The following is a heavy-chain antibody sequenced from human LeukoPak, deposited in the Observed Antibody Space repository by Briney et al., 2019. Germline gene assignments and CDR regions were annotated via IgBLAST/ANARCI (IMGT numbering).Heavy chain of an antibody. V-gene: IGHV3-53*05. Sequence: PGGSLRLSCAASGFTVSSNYMSWVRQAPGKGLEWVSVIYSGGSTYYADSVKGRFTISRDNSKNTLYLQMGSLRAEDMAVYYCARVGDVGPFDYWGQGTLVTVSS. D-gene: IGHD1-26*01. J-gene: IGHJ4*02. CDR1: GFTVSSNY. CDR2: IYSGGST. CDR3: ARVGDVGPFDY.